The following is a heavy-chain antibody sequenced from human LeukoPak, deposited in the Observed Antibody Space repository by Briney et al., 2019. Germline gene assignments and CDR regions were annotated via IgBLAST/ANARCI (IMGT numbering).Heavy chain of an antibody. CDR3: AKDLFCGSASYHNWFDP. J-gene: IGHJ5*02. D-gene: IGHD3-10*01. Sequence: PGGSLRLSCAASGFTFDDYAMHWVRQAPGKGLEWVSLISGDGGSTYYADSVKGRFTISRDNSKNSLYLQMNSLRTEDTALYYLAKDLFCGSASYHNWFDPCGKGTLVT. CDR2: ISGDGGST. V-gene: IGHV3-43*02. CDR1: GFTFDDYA.